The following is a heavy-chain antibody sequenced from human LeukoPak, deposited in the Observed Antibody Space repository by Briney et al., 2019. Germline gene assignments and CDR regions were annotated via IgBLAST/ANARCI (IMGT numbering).Heavy chain of an antibody. Sequence: GGSLRLSCAASGSTFSIYSMNWVRQPPGKGLQWVSSLSTSSPSIYYADSVKGRFTISRDNAKNSLYLQMNSLRAEDTAVYYCAIIGLCSSTSCFNYWGQGTLVTVSS. J-gene: IGHJ4*02. D-gene: IGHD2-2*01. CDR1: GSTFSIYS. V-gene: IGHV3-21*01. CDR2: LSTSSPSI. CDR3: AIIGLCSSTSCFNY.